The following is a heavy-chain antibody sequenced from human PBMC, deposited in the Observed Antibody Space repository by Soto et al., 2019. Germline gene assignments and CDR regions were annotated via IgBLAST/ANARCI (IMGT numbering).Heavy chain of an antibody. J-gene: IGHJ4*02. Sequence: PGGSLRLSXEVSGFIFRDYSMSWVRQAPGKGLEWVSSISSKSTYTYYADSVEGRFTISRDNAKNSLYLQMNSLSAEDTAIYYCVRKDFDSASYDFDVWGQGTQVTVSS. CDR2: ISSKSTYT. CDR3: VRKDFDSASYDFDV. V-gene: IGHV3-21*01. D-gene: IGHD3-22*01. CDR1: GFIFRDYS.